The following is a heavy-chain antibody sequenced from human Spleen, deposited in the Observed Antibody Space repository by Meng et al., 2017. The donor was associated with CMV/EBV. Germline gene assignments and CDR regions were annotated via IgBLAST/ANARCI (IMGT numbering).Heavy chain of an antibody. CDR1: GYTFTSYA. D-gene: IGHD3-3*01. CDR2: SNAGNGNT. CDR3: ARVDSLDFWSTYSNDYYGVDV. J-gene: IGHJ6*02. Sequence: ASVKVSCKASGYTFTSYAMHWVRQAPGQRLEWMGWSNAGNGNTKYSQEFQGRVTITRDTSASTAYMELSSLRSEDMAVYYCARVDSLDFWSTYSNDYYGVDVWGQGTTVTVSS. V-gene: IGHV1-3*02.